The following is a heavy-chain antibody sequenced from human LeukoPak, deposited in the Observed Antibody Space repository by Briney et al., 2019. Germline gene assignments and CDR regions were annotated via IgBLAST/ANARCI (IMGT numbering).Heavy chain of an antibody. CDR3: ARDRQLWFGELPDPRPQGYFDY. V-gene: IGHV1-46*01. D-gene: IGHD3-10*01. J-gene: IGHJ4*02. CDR1: GYTFTRYY. Sequence: ASVKVPCKASGYTFTRYYMHWVRQAPGQGLEWMGIINPSGGSTSYAQKFQGRVTMTRDTSTSTVYMELSSLRSEDTAVYYCARDRQLWFGELPDPRPQGYFDYWGQGTLVTVSS. CDR2: INPSGGST.